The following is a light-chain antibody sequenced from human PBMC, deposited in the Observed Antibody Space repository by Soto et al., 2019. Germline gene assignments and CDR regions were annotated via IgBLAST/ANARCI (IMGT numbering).Light chain of an antibody. V-gene: IGLV2-11*01. CDR2: DVT. Sequence: QSALTQPRSVSGSPGQSVSISCTGTSSDVGGYNYVSWYQQHPGKDPNLMIYDVTKRPSGVPDRFSGSKSGNTASLTISGLQIEDEADYYCCSYAGSYTLLFGGGTKLTVL. CDR3: CSYAGSYTLL. J-gene: IGLJ2*01. CDR1: SSDVGGYNY.